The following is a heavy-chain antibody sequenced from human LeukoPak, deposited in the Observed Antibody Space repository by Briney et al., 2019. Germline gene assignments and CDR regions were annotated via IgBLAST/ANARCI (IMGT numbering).Heavy chain of an antibody. V-gene: IGHV4-34*01. Sequence: PSETLSLTCAVFRGSFSGYYWNWIRQSPGQGLEWIGEINHSGGTHYSPSLKSRVTISLDTSKNQFSLRLSSVTAADTAVYYCARDDLYYNDSSGHSDAFDLWGQGTMVTISS. J-gene: IGHJ3*01. D-gene: IGHD3-22*01. CDR3: ARDDLYYNDSSGHSDAFDL. CDR1: RGSFSGYY. CDR2: INHSGGT.